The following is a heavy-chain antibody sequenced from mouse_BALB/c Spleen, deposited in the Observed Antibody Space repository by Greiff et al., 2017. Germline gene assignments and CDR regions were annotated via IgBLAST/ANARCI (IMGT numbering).Heavy chain of an antibody. J-gene: IGHJ3*01. V-gene: IGHV5-12-1*01. Sequence: DVKLVESGGGLVKPGGSLKLSCAASGFAFSSYDMSWVRQTPEKRLEWVAYISSGGGSTYYPDTVKGRFTISRDNAKNTLYLQMSSLKSEDTAMYYCARQEDSSGYSFAYWGQGTLVTVSA. CDR3: ARQEDSSGYSFAY. D-gene: IGHD3-2*01. CDR1: GFAFSSYD. CDR2: ISSGGGST.